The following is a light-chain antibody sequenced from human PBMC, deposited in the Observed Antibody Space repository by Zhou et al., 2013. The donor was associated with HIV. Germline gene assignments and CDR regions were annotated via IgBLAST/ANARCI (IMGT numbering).Light chain of an antibody. V-gene: IGKV3D-20*02. CDR1: QSISSSS. J-gene: IGKJ4*01. CDR3: QHRSNWLT. Sequence: EIVLTQSPGTLSLSPGERATLSCRASQSISSSSLAWYQQKPGRAPRLLIYGASSRATGIPDRFSGSGSGTDFTLTISRLEPEDFAVYYCQHRSNWLTFGGGTKVEIK. CDR2: GAS.